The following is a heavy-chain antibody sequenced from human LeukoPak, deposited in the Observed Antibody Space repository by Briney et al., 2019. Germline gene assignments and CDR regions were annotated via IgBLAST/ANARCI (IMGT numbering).Heavy chain of an antibody. CDR2: ISAYNGNT. D-gene: IGHD2-2*02. V-gene: IGHV1-18*01. Sequence: ASVKVSCKASGYTFTRYGISWVRQAPGQGLEWMRWISAYNGNTNYAQKLQGRVTMTTDTSTSTAYMELRSLRSDDTAVYYCARIVPTGYCSSTSCYTDAFDIWGQGTMVTVSS. CDR3: ARIVPTGYCSSTSCYTDAFDI. CDR1: GYTFTRYG. J-gene: IGHJ3*02.